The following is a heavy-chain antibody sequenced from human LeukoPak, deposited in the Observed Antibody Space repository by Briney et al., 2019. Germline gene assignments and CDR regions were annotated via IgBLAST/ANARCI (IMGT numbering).Heavy chain of an antibody. J-gene: IGHJ4*02. Sequence: GGSLRLSCAASGFTFSSYAMSWVRQAPGKGLEWVSYISSSGSTIYYADSVKGRFTISRDNAKNSLYLQMNSLRAEDTAVYYCARVIDGWTIDYWGQGTLVTVSS. CDR1: GFTFSSYA. CDR2: ISSSGSTI. D-gene: IGHD3/OR15-3a*01. CDR3: ARVIDGWTIDY. V-gene: IGHV3-48*04.